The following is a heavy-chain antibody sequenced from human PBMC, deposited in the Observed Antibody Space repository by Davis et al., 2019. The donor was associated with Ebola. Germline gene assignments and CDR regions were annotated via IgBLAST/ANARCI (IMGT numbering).Heavy chain of an antibody. CDR3: ARGPSVAGWDY. J-gene: IGHJ4*02. V-gene: IGHV4-34*01. D-gene: IGHD6-19*01. Sequence: SETLSLTCAVYGGSSSGYYWSWIRQPPGKGLEWIGEINHSGSTNYSPSLKSRVTMSVDTSKNQFSLKLSSVTAADTAVYYCARGPSVAGWDYWGQGTLVTVSS. CDR2: INHSGST. CDR1: GGSSSGYY.